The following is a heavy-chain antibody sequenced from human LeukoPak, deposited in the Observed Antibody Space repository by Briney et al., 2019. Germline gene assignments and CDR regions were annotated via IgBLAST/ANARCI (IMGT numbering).Heavy chain of an antibody. CDR1: GGSISSSSYN. D-gene: IGHD2-2*01. CDR2: IHHGGST. CDR3: ARLPFCGTTSCPFDY. Sequence: SETLSLTCTVSGGSISSSSYNWAWIRQPPGKGLEWIGAIHHGGSTYYNPSLKSRVTISVDTSKNQFSLKLSSVTAADTAFYYCARLPFCGTTSCPFDYWGQGTLVSVPS. J-gene: IGHJ4*02. V-gene: IGHV4-39*01.